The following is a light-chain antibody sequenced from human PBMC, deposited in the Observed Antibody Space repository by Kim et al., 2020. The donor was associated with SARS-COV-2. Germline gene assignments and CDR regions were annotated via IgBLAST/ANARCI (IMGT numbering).Light chain of an antibody. CDR2: EVT. J-gene: IGLJ2*01. V-gene: IGLV2-8*01. CDR1: SSYVGGYDY. CDR3: SSYADSNSLV. Sequence: GQSVTISCTGTSSYVGGYDYVSWYQHHPGKAPKLMIYEVTKRPSGVPDRFSGSKSGNTASLTVSGLQAEDEAYYYCSSYADSNSLVFGGGTQLTVL.